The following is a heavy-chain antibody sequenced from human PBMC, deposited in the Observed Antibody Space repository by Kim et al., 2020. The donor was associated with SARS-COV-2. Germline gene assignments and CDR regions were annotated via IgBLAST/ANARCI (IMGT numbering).Heavy chain of an antibody. D-gene: IGHD3-3*02. CDR2: INNSGST. V-gene: IGHV4-34*01. CDR3: MAGGISGYYYYYGMDV. CDR1: GGSFSGYY. Sequence: SETLSLTCAVYGGSFSGYYWSWIRQPQGKGLEWIGEINNSGSTNYNPSLNSRVTISVDTSKNKFSLKLSFVTAADTAVSYCMAGGISGYYYYYGMDVWGQGTTVTVSS. J-gene: IGHJ6*02.